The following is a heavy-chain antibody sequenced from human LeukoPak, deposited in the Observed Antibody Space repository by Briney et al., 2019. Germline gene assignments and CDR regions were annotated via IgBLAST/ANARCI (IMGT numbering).Heavy chain of an antibody. CDR1: KFMFSSYE. D-gene: IGHD5-12*01. CDR2: ISSGGGTK. Sequence: GGSLRLSCAASKFMFSSYEMNWVRQAPGKGLEWVSYISSGGGTKYYADSVKGRFTISRDNAKNSLYLQMNSLRVEDTAVYYCARPGSGYSGDEGYWGQGTLVTVSS. J-gene: IGHJ4*02. CDR3: ARPGSGYSGDEGY. V-gene: IGHV3-48*03.